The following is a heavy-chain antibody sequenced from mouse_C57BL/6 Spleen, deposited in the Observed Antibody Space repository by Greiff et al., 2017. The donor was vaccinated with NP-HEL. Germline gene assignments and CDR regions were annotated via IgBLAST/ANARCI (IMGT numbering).Heavy chain of an antibody. CDR3: ARLGGGYSYYYAMDY. J-gene: IGHJ4*01. V-gene: IGHV1-81*01. CDR1: GYTFTSYG. D-gene: IGHD2-3*01. CDR2: IYPRSGNT. Sequence: QVQLQQSGAELARPGASVKLSCKASGYTFTSYGISWVKQRTGQGLEWIGEIYPRSGNTYYNEKFKGKATLTADKSSSTAYMELRSLTSEDSAVYFCARLGGGYSYYYAMDYWGQGTSVTVSS.